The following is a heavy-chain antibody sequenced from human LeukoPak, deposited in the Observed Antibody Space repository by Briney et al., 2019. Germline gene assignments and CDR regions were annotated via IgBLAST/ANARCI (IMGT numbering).Heavy chain of an antibody. V-gene: IGHV4-39*07. Sequence: LKSRVTISVDTSKNQFSLKLSSVTAADTAVYYCARWASRLVKSWFDPWGQGTLVTVSS. D-gene: IGHD6-19*01. CDR3: ARWASRLVKSWFDP. J-gene: IGHJ5*02.